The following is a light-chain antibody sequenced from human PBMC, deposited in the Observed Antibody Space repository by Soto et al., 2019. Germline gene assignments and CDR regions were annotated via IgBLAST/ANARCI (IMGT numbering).Light chain of an antibody. CDR3: QHYNDYSWT. CDR1: QSISIW. V-gene: IGKV1-5*03. CDR2: GTS. Sequence: DIHMTPSPSTLSASVGDRVTITCRASQSISIWLAWYQQKPERAPNLLIYGTSSLESGVPSRFSGSGSGTEFTLTISSLQPDDFATYYCQHYNDYSWTFGQVTKVEIK. J-gene: IGKJ1*01.